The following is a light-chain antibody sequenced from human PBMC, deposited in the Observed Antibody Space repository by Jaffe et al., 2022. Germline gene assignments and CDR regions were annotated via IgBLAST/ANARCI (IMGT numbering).Light chain of an antibody. CDR1: QGISNS. CDR2: AAS. J-gene: IGKJ1*01. Sequence: DIQMTQSPSSLSASVGDRVTITCRASQGISNSLAWYQQRPGKAPKLLLYAASILESGVPSRFSGSGSGTDFTLTISSLQPEDFASYYCQQYYITPPWTFGQGTTVEMK. CDR3: QQYYITPPWT. V-gene: IGKV1-NL1*01.